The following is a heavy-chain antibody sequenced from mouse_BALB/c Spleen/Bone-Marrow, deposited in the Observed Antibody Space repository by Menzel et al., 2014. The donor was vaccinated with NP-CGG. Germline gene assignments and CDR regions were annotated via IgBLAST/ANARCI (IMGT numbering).Heavy chain of an antibody. D-gene: IGHD2-4*01. CDR2: INPYNGGT. CDR1: GYSFTGYT. CDR3: ARWAIYYDYGEDYAMDY. J-gene: IGHJ4*01. V-gene: IGHV1-26*01. Sequence: VQLKDSGPELVKPGASMKISCKASGYSFTGYTMNWVKQSHGKNLEWIGLINPYNGGTSYNQKFKGKATLTVDKSSRTAYMELLSLTSEDSAVYYCARWAIYYDYGEDYAMDYWGQGTSVTVSS.